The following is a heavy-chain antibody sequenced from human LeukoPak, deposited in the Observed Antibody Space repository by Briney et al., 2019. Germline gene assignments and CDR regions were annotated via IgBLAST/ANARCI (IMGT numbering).Heavy chain of an antibody. CDR1: GFPFSSYA. V-gene: IGHV3-23*01. J-gene: IGHJ5*02. D-gene: IGHD3-10*01. CDR3: ARDHNFYDSGRGFDP. CDR2: ISGGNGNTYYA. Sequence: GGSLRLSCAASGFPFSSYAMSWVRQSPGKGLEGVSAISGGNGNTYYAYYADSVRGRFTISRDNAKESLFLEMNSLRAGDTAVYYCARDHNFYDSGRGFDPWGQGTLVTVSS.